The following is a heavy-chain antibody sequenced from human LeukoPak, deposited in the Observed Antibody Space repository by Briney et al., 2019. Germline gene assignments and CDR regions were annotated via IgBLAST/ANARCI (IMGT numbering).Heavy chain of an antibody. CDR2: INPNSGGT. CDR3: ALGGVIYFYYYYYMDV. D-gene: IGHD3-16*02. J-gene: IGHJ6*03. Sequence: GASVKVSCKASGCTFTGYYMHWVRQAPGQGLEWMGRINPNSGGTNYAQKFQGRVTMTRDTSISTAYMELSRLRSDDTAVYYCALGGVIYFYYYYYMDVWGKGTTVTVSS. V-gene: IGHV1-2*06. CDR1: GCTFTGYY.